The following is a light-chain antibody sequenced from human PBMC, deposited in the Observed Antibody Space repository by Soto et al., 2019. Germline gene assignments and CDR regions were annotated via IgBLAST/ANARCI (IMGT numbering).Light chain of an antibody. CDR2: GAS. J-gene: IGKJ5*01. CDR3: QQYDKWPPIT. CDR1: QSVNSN. V-gene: IGKV3D-15*01. Sequence: EIVLTQSPGTLSLSPGERATLSCRASQSVNSNYLAWYQQKPGQAPRLLIYGASTRATGIPARFSGSGSGTEFTLTISSLRSEDLAVYYCQQYDKWPPITFGQGTRLEIK.